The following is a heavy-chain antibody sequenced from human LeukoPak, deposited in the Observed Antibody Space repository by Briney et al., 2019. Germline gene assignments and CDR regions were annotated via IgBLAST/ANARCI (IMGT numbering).Heavy chain of an antibody. CDR2: TNPSGGST. CDR3: ARAASYGPHFDY. V-gene: IGHV1-46*01. J-gene: IGHJ4*02. CDR1: GYTFTSYY. Sequence: GASVKVSCKASGYTFTSYYMHWVRQAPGQGLEWMGITNPSGGSTSYAQKFQGRVTMTRDMSTSTVYMELSSLRSEDTAVYYCARAASYGPHFDYWGQGTLVTVSS. D-gene: IGHD5-18*01.